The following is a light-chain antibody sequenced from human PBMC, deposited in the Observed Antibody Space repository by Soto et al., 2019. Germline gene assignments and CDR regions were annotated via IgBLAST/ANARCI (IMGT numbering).Light chain of an antibody. Sequence: EIVLTQSPGTLSLSPGERATLSCRASQSVNGYLAWYQQKPGQAPRLLIYDASNRAPGIPARFGGSGSGTDFTLTINSLETEDFAVYYCQQRSNWPLTFGGGTNVEMK. J-gene: IGKJ4*01. V-gene: IGKV3-11*01. CDR2: DAS. CDR3: QQRSNWPLT. CDR1: QSVNGY.